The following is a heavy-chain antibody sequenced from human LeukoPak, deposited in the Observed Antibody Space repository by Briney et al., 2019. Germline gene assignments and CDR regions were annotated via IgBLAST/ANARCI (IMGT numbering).Heavy chain of an antibody. D-gene: IGHD4-11*01. J-gene: IGHJ4*02. CDR3: ARGLVPGFLDY. CDR1: GFTFSSAG. CDR2: INSDESIT. Sequence: PGWSLRLSCPASGFTFSSAGMYWVRQAPAKELVWVSRINSDESITTYADSVKGRFTISRDNAKNTLYLQMNSLRAEDTAVYYCARGLVPGFLDYWGQGTPVTVSS. V-gene: IGHV3-74*01.